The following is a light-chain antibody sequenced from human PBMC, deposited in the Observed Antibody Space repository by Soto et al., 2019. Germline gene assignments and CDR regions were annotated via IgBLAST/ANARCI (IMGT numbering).Light chain of an antibody. CDR2: DVS. V-gene: IGLV2-11*01. CDR1: SSDVGGYDY. Sequence: QSALTQPRSVSGSPGQSVTISCTGTSSDVGGYDYVSWYQQHPVKAPKLIIYDVSKRPSGVPDRFSGSKSGNTASLTISGLQAEDEADYLCCSYAGTYTFEVFGTGTKLTVL. CDR3: CSYAGTYTFEV. J-gene: IGLJ1*01.